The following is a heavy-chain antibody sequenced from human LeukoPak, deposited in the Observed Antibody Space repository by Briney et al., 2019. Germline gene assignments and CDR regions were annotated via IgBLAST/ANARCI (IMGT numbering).Heavy chain of an antibody. CDR1: GYSFTTYG. CDR3: LRDVADWNYMKEFDY. V-gene: IGHV1-18*01. Sequence: ASVKVSFTTSGYSFTTYGVSWVRPAPGQGLEWMGWISGFSDKSDYEQKFQGRLTMTTDTSASTAYMELRSLTSDDTAIYYCLRDVADWNYMKEFDYWGQGTLVTVSS. CDR2: ISGFSDKS. J-gene: IGHJ4*02. D-gene: IGHD1-7*01.